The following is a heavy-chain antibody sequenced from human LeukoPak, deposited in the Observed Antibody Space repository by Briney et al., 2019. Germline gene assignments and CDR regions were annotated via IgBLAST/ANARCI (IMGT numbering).Heavy chain of an antibody. CDR1: GGTFSSYA. V-gene: IGHV1-69*05. D-gene: IGHD4-17*01. CDR2: IIPIFGTA. J-gene: IGHJ4*02. CDR3: ARALQYGEYGPGNDESPFDY. Sequence: GASVKASCKASGGTFSSYAISWVRQAPGQGLEWMGRIIPIFGTANYAQKFQGRVTITTDESTSTAYKELSSLRSEDTAVYYCARALQYGEYGPGNDESPFDYWGQGTLVTVSS.